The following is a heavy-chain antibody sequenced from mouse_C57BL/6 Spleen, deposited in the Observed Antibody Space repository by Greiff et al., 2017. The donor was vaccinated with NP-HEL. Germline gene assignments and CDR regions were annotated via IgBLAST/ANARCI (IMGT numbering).Heavy chain of an antibody. V-gene: IGHV1-69*01. Sequence: QVQLQQPGAELVMPGASVKLSCKASGYTFTSYWMHWVKQRPGQGLEWIGEIDPSDSYTNYNQKFKGKSTLTVDKSSSTAYMQLSSLTSEDSAVYYCARRGYYYGYDGWYFDVWGTGTTVTVSS. CDR1: GYTFTSYW. D-gene: IGHD2-2*01. J-gene: IGHJ1*03. CDR2: IDPSDSYT. CDR3: ARRGYYYGYDGWYFDV.